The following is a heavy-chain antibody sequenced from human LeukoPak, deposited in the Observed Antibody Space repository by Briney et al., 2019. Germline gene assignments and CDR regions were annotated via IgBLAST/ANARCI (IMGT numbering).Heavy chain of an antibody. CDR3: ARHQEVDFDL. CDR1: GFTFSSYA. CDR2: IHYSGII. V-gene: IGHV4-39*01. Sequence: PGGSLRLSCEASGFTFSSYAMSWVRQPPGKGLEWIGSIHYSGIIYYNPSLKSRVTISVDTSKNHFSLKLSSVTAADTAVYYCARHQEVDFDLWGRGTLVTVSP. J-gene: IGHJ2*01.